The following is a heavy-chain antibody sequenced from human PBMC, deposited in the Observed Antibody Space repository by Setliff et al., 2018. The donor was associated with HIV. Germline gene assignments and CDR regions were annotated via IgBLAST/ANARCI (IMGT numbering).Heavy chain of an antibody. V-gene: IGHV4-39*01. J-gene: IGHJ5*02. CDR3: ARRSGGYDLFFDS. CDR1: GNSTTSSDYY. CDR2: IYYSGTT. Sequence: SETLSLTCTVSGNSTTSSDYYWGWVRQPPGKGLEWIGSIYYSGTTYHNPSLKSRVTISVHTSKNLLSLSLVSVAATDTAIYYCARRSGGYDLFFDSWGQGMLVTVSS. D-gene: IGHD5-12*01.